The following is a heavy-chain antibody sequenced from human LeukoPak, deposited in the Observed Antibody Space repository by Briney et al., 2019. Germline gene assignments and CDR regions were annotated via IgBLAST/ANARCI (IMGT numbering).Heavy chain of an antibody. CDR2: LSDSGST. Sequence: SETLSLTCAVSGYSIRSGHYWGWIRQTPGKGLEWIGSLSDSGSTYYNPSLKSRVTISVDTSKNHFSLRLSSVTAAATAVYYCAISVPAFDYWGQGTLVTVSS. D-gene: IGHD1-1*01. CDR1: GYSIRSGHY. J-gene: IGHJ4*02. V-gene: IGHV4-38-2*01. CDR3: AISVPAFDY.